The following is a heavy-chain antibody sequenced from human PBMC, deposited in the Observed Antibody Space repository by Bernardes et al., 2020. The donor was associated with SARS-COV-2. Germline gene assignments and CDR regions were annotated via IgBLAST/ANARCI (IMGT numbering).Heavy chain of an antibody. CDR3: ASTYYYDSSGYYYNY. J-gene: IGHJ4*02. V-gene: IGHV1-69*13. D-gene: IGHD3-22*01. CDR1: GGTFSSYA. Sequence: SVKVSCKASGGTFSSYAISWVRQAPGQGLEWMGRIIPIFGTANYAQKFQGRVTITADESTSTAYMELSSLRSEDTAVYYCASTYYYDSSGYYYNYWGQGTLVTVSS. CDR2: IIPIFGTA.